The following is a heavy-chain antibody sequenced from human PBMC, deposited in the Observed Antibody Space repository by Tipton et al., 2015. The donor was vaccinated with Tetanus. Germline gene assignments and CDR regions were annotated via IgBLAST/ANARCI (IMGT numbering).Heavy chain of an antibody. CDR3: ARFSYDSGGFYSYFDY. V-gene: IGHV4-4*07. D-gene: IGHD3-22*01. CDR2: IHSGGST. CDR1: GGSISDYY. Sequence: TLSLTCTVSGGSISDYYWSWIRQPVGKRLEWIGRIHSGGSTTYNPSLKSRVTMSVDMSKNQVSLTVTSVTAADTAIYYCARFSYDSGGFYSYFDYWGRGTLVTVSS. J-gene: IGHJ4*02.